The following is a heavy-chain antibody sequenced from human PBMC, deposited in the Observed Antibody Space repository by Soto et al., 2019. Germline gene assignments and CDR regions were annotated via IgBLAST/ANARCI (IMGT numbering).Heavy chain of an antibody. V-gene: IGHV3-30-3*01. CDR2: ISYDGSNK. CDR3: AREGLDV. J-gene: IGHJ6*02. D-gene: IGHD3-22*01. CDR1: GFTFSSYA. Sequence: GGSLRLSCAASGFTFSSYAMHWVRQAPGKGLEWVAVISYDGSNKYYADSVKGRFTISRDNSKNTLYLQMNSLRAEDTAVYYCAREGLDVWGQGTTVTVS.